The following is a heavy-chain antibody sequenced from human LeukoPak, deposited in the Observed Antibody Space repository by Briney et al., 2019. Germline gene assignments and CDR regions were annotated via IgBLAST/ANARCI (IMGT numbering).Heavy chain of an antibody. D-gene: IGHD4-17*01. V-gene: IGHV4-34*01. CDR1: GGSFSGYY. J-gene: IGHJ4*02. CDR2: INHSGSA. CDR3: ARGQGTVTTH. Sequence: SETLPLTCAVSGGSFSGYYWTRIRQPPGKGLEWIGEINHSGSANYNPSLKSRVTISLDTSKNQFSLKLSSVTAADTAVYYCARGQGTVTTHWGQGTLVTVSS.